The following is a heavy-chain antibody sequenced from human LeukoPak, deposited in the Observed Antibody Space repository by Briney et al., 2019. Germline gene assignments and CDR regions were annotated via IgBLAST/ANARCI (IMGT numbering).Heavy chain of an antibody. CDR2: IYYSGRT. CDR3: ARNDFWSGYSDWFDP. V-gene: IGHV4-59*01. Sequence: SETLSLTSTVSGGSISNYYWSWIRQPPGKGLEWIGYIYYSGRTNYNPSLKSRITISIDTSKNQFSLKLSSVTAADTAVYYCARNDFWSGYSDWFDPWGQGTLVTVSS. D-gene: IGHD3-3*01. CDR1: GGSISNYY. J-gene: IGHJ5*02.